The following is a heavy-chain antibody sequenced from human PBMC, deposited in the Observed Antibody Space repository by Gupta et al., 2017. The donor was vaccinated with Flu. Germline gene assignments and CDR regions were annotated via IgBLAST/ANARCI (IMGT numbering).Heavy chain of an antibody. V-gene: IGHV3-23*01. J-gene: IGHJ4*02. CDR2: ISGGGDRT. Sequence: EVPLLESGGGLVQPGGSLRLSCAASGLTFSTYAMTWVRQAPGKRLEWVSGISGGGDRTYDADAVKGRFTISRDNSRNTVYLQMSSMRVEDTAVYYCAKDAGGNYCSFEYGCQGVLVIVSS. CDR3: AKDAGGNYCSFEY. D-gene: IGHD1-26*01. CDR1: GLTFSTYA.